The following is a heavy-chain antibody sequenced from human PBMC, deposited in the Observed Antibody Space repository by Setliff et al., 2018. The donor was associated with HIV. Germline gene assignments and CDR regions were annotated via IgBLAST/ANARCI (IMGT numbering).Heavy chain of an antibody. CDR3: ATFPIECSGGSCYASGVDY. J-gene: IGHJ4*02. V-gene: IGHV1-69-2*01. CDR1: GYTLTDYY. D-gene: IGHD2-15*01. CDR2: VDPQDGET. Sequence: ASVKVSCKASGYTLTDYYIHWVQQAPGKGLEWMGRVDPQDGETLYAEKFQGRVTISADTSTDTAYVELSSLRSEDTAVYYCATFPIECSGGSCYASGVDYWGQGTLVTVSS.